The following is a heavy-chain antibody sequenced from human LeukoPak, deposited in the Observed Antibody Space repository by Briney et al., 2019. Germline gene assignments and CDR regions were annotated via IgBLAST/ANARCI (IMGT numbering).Heavy chain of an antibody. CDR3: ARGVGGYCSGGSCYGGWLDY. D-gene: IGHD2-15*01. CDR1: GFTFSSYS. Sequence: GGSLRLSCAASGFTFSSYSINWVRQAPGKGLEWVSYIISTGSYISYADSVKGRFTISRDNAKNSLYQQMNSLRAEDTAVYYCARGVGGYCSGGSCYGGWLDYWGQGTLVTVSS. CDR2: IISTGSYI. J-gene: IGHJ4*02. V-gene: IGHV3-21*01.